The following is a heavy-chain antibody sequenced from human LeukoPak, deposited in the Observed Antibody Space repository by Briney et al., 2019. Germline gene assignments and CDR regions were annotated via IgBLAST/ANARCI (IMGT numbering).Heavy chain of an antibody. Sequence: GGSLRLSCAASGCTFSSYAMHWGRQAPGKGLEWVAVISYDGSKKYYADSVKGRFTISRDNSKNTLYLQMNSLRAEATAVYYCASGIPPDSPPTNNITIFGVVIINDPPDYWHQGTLVTVSS. CDR2: ISYDGSKK. D-gene: IGHD3-3*01. CDR1: GCTFSSYA. CDR3: ASGIPPDSPPTNNITIFGVVIINDPPDY. J-gene: IGHJ4*02. V-gene: IGHV3-30*14.